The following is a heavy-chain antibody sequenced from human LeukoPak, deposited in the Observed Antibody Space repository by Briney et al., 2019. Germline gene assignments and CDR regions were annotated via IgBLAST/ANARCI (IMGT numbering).Heavy chain of an antibody. CDR3: ARDRGMAARYYGMDV. D-gene: IGHD6-6*01. Sequence: PGGSLRLSRAASGFTFSNYRMNWVRQAPGKGLEWVSYIRSSGSAINYADSVKGRFTISRDNAKNSLYLQMNSLRDEDTAVYYCARDRGMAARYYGMDVWGQGTTVTVSS. CDR2: IRSSGSAI. J-gene: IGHJ6*02. V-gene: IGHV3-48*02. CDR1: GFTFSNYR.